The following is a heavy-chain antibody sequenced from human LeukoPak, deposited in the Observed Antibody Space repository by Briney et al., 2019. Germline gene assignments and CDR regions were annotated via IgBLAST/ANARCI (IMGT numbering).Heavy chain of an antibody. CDR1: GGSISSGDYY. J-gene: IGHJ3*02. D-gene: IGHD5-18*01. CDR3: ARYDTAMFRGYAFDI. CDR2: IYYSGST. V-gene: IGHV4-30-4*08. Sequence: PSETLSLTCTVSGGSISSGDYYWSWIRQPPGKGLEWIGYIYYSGSTYYNPSLKSRVTISVDTSKNQFSLKLSSVTAADTAVYYCARYDTAMFRGYAFDIWGQGTMVTVSS.